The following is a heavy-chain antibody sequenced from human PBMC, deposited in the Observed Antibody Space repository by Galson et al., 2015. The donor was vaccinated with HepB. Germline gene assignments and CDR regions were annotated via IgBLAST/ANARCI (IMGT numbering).Heavy chain of an antibody. CDR3: ARTPYSGYDLSSLYYYGMDV. CDR1: GGTFSSYT. D-gene: IGHD5-12*01. J-gene: IGHJ6*02. Sequence: SVKVSCKASGGTFSSYTISWVRQAPGQGLEWMGRIIPILGIANYAQKFQGRVTITADKSTSTAYMELSSLRSEDTAVYYCARTPYSGYDLSSLYYYGMDVWGQGTTVTVSS. V-gene: IGHV1-69*02. CDR2: IIPILGIA.